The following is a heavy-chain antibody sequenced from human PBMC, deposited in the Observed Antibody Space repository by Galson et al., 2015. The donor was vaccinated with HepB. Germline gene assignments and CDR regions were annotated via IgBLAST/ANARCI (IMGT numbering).Heavy chain of an antibody. CDR2: IKQDGSEK. J-gene: IGHJ6*03. Sequence: SLRLSCAASGFTFSSYWMSWVRQAPGKGLEWVANIKQDGSEKYYVDPVKGRFTISRDNAKNSLYLQMNSLRAKDTAVYYCAREAPRDYYYYMDVWGKGTTVTVSS. CDR1: GFTFSSYW. CDR3: AREAPRDYYYYMDV. V-gene: IGHV3-7*01.